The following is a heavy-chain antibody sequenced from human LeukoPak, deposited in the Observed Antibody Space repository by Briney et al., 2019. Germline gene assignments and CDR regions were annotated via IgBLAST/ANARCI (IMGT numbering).Heavy chain of an antibody. J-gene: IGHJ4*02. V-gene: IGHV4-4*02. CDR3: AFGRNSSGWYYFDY. CDR1: SGSISSSNW. Sequence: SETLSLTCAVSSGSISSSNWWSWVRQPPGKGLEWIGEINHSGNTHYNPSLKSRVTISVDRSDNQFSLKLSSVTAADTAVYYCAFGRNSSGWYYFDYWGQGTLVTVSS. CDR2: INHSGNT. D-gene: IGHD6-19*01.